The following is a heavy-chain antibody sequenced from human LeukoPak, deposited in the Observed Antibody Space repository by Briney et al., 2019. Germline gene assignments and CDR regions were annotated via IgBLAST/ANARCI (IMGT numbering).Heavy chain of an antibody. CDR1: GYTFTGYY. CDR2: INPNNGGT. D-gene: IGHD3-3*01. CDR3: ARDESTAVGGVLIRY. Sequence: ASVKVSCKASGYTFTGYYMHWVRQAPGQGLEWMGWINPNNGGTYFAQKFQGRVTMTRDTSISTAYMELSSLRSDDTAVYYCARDESTAVGGVLIRYWGQGTLVTVSS. J-gene: IGHJ4*02. V-gene: IGHV1-2*02.